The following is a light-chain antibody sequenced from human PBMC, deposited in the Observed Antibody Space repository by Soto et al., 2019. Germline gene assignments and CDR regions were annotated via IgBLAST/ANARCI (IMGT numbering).Light chain of an antibody. CDR3: QQLKSYPVI. CDR1: QGISSN. Sequence: DIQLTQSPSFLSASVGDRVTITCRVMQGISSNLAWYEQEPAKAPKPLIYAASTVQSGVPSRFSGGGSGTEFTLTISSLQPEDFATYYCQQLKSYPVIFGGGTKVEIK. J-gene: IGKJ4*01. CDR2: AAS. V-gene: IGKV1-9*01.